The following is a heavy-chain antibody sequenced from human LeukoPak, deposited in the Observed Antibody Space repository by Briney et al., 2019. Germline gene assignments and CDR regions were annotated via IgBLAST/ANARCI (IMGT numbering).Heavy chain of an antibody. J-gene: IGHJ4*02. CDR3: ASIAVAGRVSDY. D-gene: IGHD6-19*01. CDR2: INHSGST. V-gene: IGHV4-34*01. Sequence: MSSETLSLTCAVYGGSFSGYYWSWIRQPPGKGLEWIGEINHSGSTNYNPSLKSRVPISVDTSKNQFSLKLSSVTAADTAVYYCASIAVAGRVSDYWGQGTLVTVSS. CDR1: GGSFSGYY.